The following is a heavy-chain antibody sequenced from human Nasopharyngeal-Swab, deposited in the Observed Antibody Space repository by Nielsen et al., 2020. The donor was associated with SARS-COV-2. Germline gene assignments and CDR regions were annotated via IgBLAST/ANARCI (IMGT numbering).Heavy chain of an antibody. CDR3: AIGAAVGTLFHGMDV. Sequence: GESLKISCATSGYRFTDYWIAWVRQPPGKGLECLGTIFPGDSDTRYSPSFEGRVTISVDQSRTTAYLHWTSLKASDTAKYYCAIGAAVGTLFHGMDVWGQGTMVTVSS. D-gene: IGHD1-26*01. CDR1: GYRFTDYW. CDR2: IFPGDSDT. V-gene: IGHV5-51*01. J-gene: IGHJ6*02.